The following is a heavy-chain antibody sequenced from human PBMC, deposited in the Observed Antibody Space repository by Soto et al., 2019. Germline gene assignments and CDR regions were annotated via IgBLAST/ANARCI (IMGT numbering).Heavy chain of an antibody. CDR1: GFTFSRSW. J-gene: IGHJ4*02. Sequence: EAQLVESGGALVQPGGSLRLSCAVSGFTFSRSWMSWVRQAPGKGLEWVATIKEDGTEIYYVDSVRGRFTISRDNAKNSLYLQMNSLRDEDTAVYYCARGPYWGQGTLVTVSS. CDR2: IKEDGTEI. V-gene: IGHV3-7*01. CDR3: ARGPY.